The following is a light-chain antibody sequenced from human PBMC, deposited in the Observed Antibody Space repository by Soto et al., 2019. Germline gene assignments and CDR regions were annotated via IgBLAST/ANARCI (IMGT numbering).Light chain of an antibody. CDR3: CSYAGSDTVV. J-gene: IGLJ2*01. V-gene: IGLV2-23*01. CDR2: EDS. CDR1: SSDVGSYNL. Sequence: QSALTQPASVSGSRGQSITISCTGTSSDVGSYNLVSWYQQHPGKAPQLMIYEDSKRPSGVSNRFSGSKSGNTASLTISGLQAEDEAVYCCCSYAGSDTVVFGGGTKLTVL.